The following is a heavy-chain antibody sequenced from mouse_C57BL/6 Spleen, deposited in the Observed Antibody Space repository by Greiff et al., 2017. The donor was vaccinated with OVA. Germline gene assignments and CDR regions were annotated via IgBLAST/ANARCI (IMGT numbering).Heavy chain of an antibody. CDR3: VRPMGYGSSYVDWFAY. Sequence: DVQLVESGGGLVQPKGSLKLSCAASGFSFNTYAMNWVRQAPGKGLEWVARIRSKSNNYATYYADSVKDRFTISRDDSESMLYLQMNNLKTEDTAMYYCVRPMGYGSSYVDWFAYWGQGTLVTVSA. CDR1: GFSFNTYA. CDR2: IRSKSNNYAT. J-gene: IGHJ3*01. D-gene: IGHD1-1*01. V-gene: IGHV10-1*01.